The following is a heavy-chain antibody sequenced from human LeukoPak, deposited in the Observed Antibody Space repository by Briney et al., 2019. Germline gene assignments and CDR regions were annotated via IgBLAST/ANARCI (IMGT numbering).Heavy chain of an antibody. CDR1: GFTFSSYA. D-gene: IGHD3-22*01. Sequence: GGSLRLSCVASGFTFSSYAMSWVRQAPGKGLEWVSAISGSGGSTYYADSVKGRFTISRDNSKNTLYLQMNSLRAEDTAVYYCAKDLRSYDSSGYYYEVDYWGQGTLVTVSS. J-gene: IGHJ4*02. V-gene: IGHV3-23*01. CDR2: ISGSGGST. CDR3: AKDLRSYDSSGYYYEVDY.